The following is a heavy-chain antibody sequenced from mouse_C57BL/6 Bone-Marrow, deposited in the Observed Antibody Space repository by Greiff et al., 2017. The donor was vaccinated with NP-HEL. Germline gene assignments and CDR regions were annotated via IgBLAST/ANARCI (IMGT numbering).Heavy chain of an antibody. CDR1: GFTFSSYA. J-gene: IGHJ2*01. D-gene: IGHD2-3*01. CDR2: ISDGGSYT. CDR3: ARVDEGYPYYFDY. V-gene: IGHV5-4*01. Sequence: EVQLEESGGGLVKPGGSLKLSCAASGFTFSSYAMSWVRQTPEKRLEWVATISDGGSYTYYPDNVKGRFTISRDNAKNNLYLQMSHLKSEDTAMYYCARVDEGYPYYFDYWGQGTTLTVSS.